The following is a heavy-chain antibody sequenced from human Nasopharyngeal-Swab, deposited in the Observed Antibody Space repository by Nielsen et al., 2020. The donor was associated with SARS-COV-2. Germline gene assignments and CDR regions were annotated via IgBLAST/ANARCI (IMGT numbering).Heavy chain of an antibody. Sequence: SETLSLTCAVSGGSVSSNDWWTWVRQSPGKGLEWLGEVSHSGSINYNPSLKSRVTLSMDKSKRQFSLRLTSVYAADTAVYFCARGDLVVVPSPILGLGPFFYYFYLDVWGKGTTVIVSS. CDR2: VSHSGSI. CDR1: GGSVSSNDW. D-gene: IGHD2-2*01. V-gene: IGHV4-4*02. CDR3: ARGDLVVVPSPILGLGPFFYYFYLDV. J-gene: IGHJ6*03.